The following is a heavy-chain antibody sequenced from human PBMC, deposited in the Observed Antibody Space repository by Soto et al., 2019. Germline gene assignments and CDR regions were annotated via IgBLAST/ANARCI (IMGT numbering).Heavy chain of an antibody. CDR1: GFTFSHYA. J-gene: IGHJ4*02. V-gene: IGHV3-30*18. CDR3: AKDGSHNFDY. D-gene: IGHD1-26*01. CDR2: MSYDGSNE. Sequence: PGGSLRLSCAASGFTFSHYAMHWVRQAPGKGLEWVALMSYDGSNEYYADSVKGRFTISRDNSKNTLYLQMNSLRAEGTAVYYCAKDGSHNFDYWGQGTLVTVSS.